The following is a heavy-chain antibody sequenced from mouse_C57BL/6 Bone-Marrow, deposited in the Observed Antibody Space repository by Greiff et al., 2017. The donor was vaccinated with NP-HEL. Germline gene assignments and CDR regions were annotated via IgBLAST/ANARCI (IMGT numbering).Heavy chain of an antibody. CDR3: ASAGSSALDY. J-gene: IGHJ2*01. CDR1: GFNIKNTD. V-gene: IGHV14-3*01. CDR2: IDPANGNT. D-gene: IGHD1-1*01. Sequence: EVMLVESVAELVRPGASVKLSCTASGFNIKNTDMHWVKQRPEQGLEWIGRIDPANGNTKYAPKFQGKATITADTSSNMAYLQLSSLTSEDSAIYFCASAGSSALDYWGQGTTLTVSS.